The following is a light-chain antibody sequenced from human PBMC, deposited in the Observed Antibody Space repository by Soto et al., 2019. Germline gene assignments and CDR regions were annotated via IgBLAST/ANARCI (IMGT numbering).Light chain of an antibody. CDR1: QNIRSY. Sequence: DIQMTQSPPSLSASVGDRVTITCRASQNIRSYLNWYQQIPGKAPNLLIYATSMLQTGVPSRFSGSGTGTDFTLTINGLQPEDFATYYCQQGYTTRWTFGQGTKVEIK. J-gene: IGKJ1*01. CDR2: ATS. CDR3: QQGYTTRWT. V-gene: IGKV1-39*01.